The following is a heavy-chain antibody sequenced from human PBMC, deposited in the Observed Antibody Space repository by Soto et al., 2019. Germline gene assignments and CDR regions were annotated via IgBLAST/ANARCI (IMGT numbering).Heavy chain of an antibody. CDR1: GASISGFY. CDR2: IYATGTT. Sequence: SETLSLTCTVSGASISGFYWSWIRKSAGKGLEWIGRIYATGTTDYNPSLKSRVMMSVDTSKKQFSLKLRSVTAADTAVYYCVRDGTKTLRDWFDPWGQGSSVTAPQ. V-gene: IGHV4-4*07. CDR3: VRDGTKTLRDWFDP. D-gene: IGHD1-1*01. J-gene: IGHJ5*02.